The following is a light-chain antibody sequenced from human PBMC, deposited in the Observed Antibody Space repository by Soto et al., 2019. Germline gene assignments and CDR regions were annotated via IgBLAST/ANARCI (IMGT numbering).Light chain of an antibody. J-gene: IGLJ1*01. CDR3: NSFTTTTPYV. CDR1: SSDVGGFDH. V-gene: IGLV2-14*03. Sequence: QSVLAQPASVSGSPGQSITISCTGASSDVGGFDHVSWYQQHPGKVPRLLIYDVSSRPSGVSDRFSGSKSGNTASLTISGLQAEDDADYSCNSFTTTTPYVFGTGTNVPVL. CDR2: DVS.